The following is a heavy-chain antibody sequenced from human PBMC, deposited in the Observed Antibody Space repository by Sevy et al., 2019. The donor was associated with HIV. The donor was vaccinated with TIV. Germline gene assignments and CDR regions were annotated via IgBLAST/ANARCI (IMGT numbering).Heavy chain of an antibody. Sequence: GGSLRLSCAASGFTFSSYSMNWVRQAPGKGLEWVSYIISSSSTIYYADSVKGRFTISRDNAKNSLYLQMNSLRDEDTAVYYCARDKLTVTTLNAFDIWGQGTMVTVSS. CDR3: ARDKLTVTTLNAFDI. V-gene: IGHV3-48*02. D-gene: IGHD4-17*01. J-gene: IGHJ3*02. CDR2: IISSSSTI. CDR1: GFTFSSYS.